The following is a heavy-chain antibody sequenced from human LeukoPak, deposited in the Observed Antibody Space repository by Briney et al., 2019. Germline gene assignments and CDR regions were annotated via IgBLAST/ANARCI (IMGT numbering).Heavy chain of an antibody. Sequence: PSETLSLTCTVSGGSISSYYWSWIRQPPGKGLEWIGEINHSGSTNYNPSLKSRVTISVDTSKNQFSLKLSSVTAADTAVYYCARPPNPYTYYYGSGSYVSYFGYWGQGTLVTVSS. J-gene: IGHJ4*02. CDR3: ARPPNPYTYYYGSGSYVSYFGY. D-gene: IGHD3-10*01. CDR1: GGSISSYY. CDR2: INHSGST. V-gene: IGHV4-34*01.